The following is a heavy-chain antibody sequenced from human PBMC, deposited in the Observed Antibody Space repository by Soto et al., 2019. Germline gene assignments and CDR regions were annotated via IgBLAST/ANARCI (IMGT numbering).Heavy chain of an antibody. D-gene: IGHD3-3*01. J-gene: IGHJ4*02. Sequence: QVQLVESGGGVVQPGRSLRLSCAASGFTFRSYGMNWVRQAPGKGLEWVAVIWYDGSNKYYADSVKGRFTISRDNSKNTLYLQMNSLRAEDTAVYYCAREGIRFLEWPEHNDYWGQGTLVTVSS. V-gene: IGHV3-33*01. CDR2: IWYDGSNK. CDR1: GFTFRSYG. CDR3: AREGIRFLEWPEHNDY.